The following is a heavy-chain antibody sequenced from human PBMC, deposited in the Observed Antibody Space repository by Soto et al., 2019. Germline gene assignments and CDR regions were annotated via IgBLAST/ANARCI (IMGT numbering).Heavy chain of an antibody. CDR2: IVPLLGRA. CDR1: GDTSRSYV. Sequence: QVHLVQSEPEVKKPGSSVKASCETSGDTSRSYVISWVRQAPGQGLEWMGGIVPLLGRATYAQNFQGRVTITADTSTPTAYMELTSLRSEDTAVYYCVRGRGKSGTTWGQGTLVTVSS. D-gene: IGHD1-7*01. V-gene: IGHV1-69*06. J-gene: IGHJ5*02. CDR3: VRGRGKSGTT.